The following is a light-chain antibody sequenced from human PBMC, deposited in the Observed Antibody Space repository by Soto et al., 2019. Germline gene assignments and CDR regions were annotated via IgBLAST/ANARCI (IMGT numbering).Light chain of an antibody. V-gene: IGKV3-20*01. CDR2: GSS. CDR3: QQYALSPWS. J-gene: IGKJ1*01. Sequence: LCPGERSPHSCRASQSVTSNYLAWYQQKPGHAPRLLIYGSSFRATGVPDRFSGSGSGTDFTLTIGGLEPEDFAVYYCQQYALSPWSFGQGTKVDIK. CDR1: QSVTSNY.